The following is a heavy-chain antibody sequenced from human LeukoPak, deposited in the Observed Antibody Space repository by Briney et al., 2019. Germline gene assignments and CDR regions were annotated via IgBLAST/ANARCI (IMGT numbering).Heavy chain of an antibody. CDR3: ARIYDSSDY. CDR1: GFTFSSYE. D-gene: IGHD3-22*01. CDR2: ISSSGSTI. Sequence: GXXXRLSCAASGFTFSSYEMNWVRQAPGKGLEWASYISSSGSTIYYADSVKGRFTISRDNAKNSLYLQMNSLRAEDTAVYYCARIYDSSDYWGQGTLVTVSS. V-gene: IGHV3-48*03. J-gene: IGHJ4*02.